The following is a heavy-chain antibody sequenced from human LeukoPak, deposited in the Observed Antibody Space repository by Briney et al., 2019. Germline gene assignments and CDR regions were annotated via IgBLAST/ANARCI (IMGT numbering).Heavy chain of an antibody. CDR1: GFTFSSYW. V-gene: IGHV3-7*01. CDR3: ARDSDSSGWPFDY. D-gene: IGHD6-19*01. Sequence: GGSLRLSCAASGFTFSSYWMSWVRQAPGKGLEWVANIKQDGSEKYYVDSVKGRFTISRDNAKNSLYLQMNSLRAEDTAVYYCARDSDSSGWPFDYWGQGTLVTVSS. J-gene: IGHJ4*02. CDR2: IKQDGSEK.